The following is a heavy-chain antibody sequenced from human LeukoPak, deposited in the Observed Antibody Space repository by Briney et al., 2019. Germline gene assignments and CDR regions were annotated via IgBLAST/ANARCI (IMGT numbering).Heavy chain of an antibody. J-gene: IGHJ6*03. Sequence: SQTLSLTCTVSNGSISSSSYYWGWIRQPPGKGLEWIGSIYHSGSTYYNPSLKSRVTISVDTSKNQFSLELSSVTAADTAVYYCARLGYCSSTSCYSILDYYYYMDVWGKGTTVTVSS. CDR1: NGSISSSSYY. CDR2: IYHSGST. CDR3: ARLGYCSSTSCYSILDYYYYMDV. V-gene: IGHV4-39*07. D-gene: IGHD2-2*01.